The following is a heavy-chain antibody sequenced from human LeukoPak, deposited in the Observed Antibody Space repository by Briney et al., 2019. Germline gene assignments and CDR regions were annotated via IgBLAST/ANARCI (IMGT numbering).Heavy chain of an antibody. J-gene: IGHJ2*01. CDR2: MSSSGSTI. CDR3: ARAEADYDILPRYFDL. V-gene: IGHV3-11*01. Sequence: GGSLRLSCAASGFTLSDYYMSWIREAPGKGLEGVSYMSSSGSTIYSAASVKRRFTISRDNAKNSLYLQMNSLRAEDTAVYYCARAEADYDILPRYFDLWGRGTLVTVSS. D-gene: IGHD3-9*01. CDR1: GFTLSDYY.